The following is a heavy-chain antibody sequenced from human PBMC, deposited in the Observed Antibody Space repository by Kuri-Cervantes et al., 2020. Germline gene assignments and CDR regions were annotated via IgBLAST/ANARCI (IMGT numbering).Heavy chain of an antibody. CDR1: GFTFSSYS. V-gene: IGHV3-21*01. CDR2: ISSSSSYI. D-gene: IGHD2-15*01. CDR3: ARDDCSGGSCYSNY. J-gene: IGHJ4*02. Sequence: GESLKISCAASGFTFSSYSMNWVRQAPGKGVEWVSSISSSSSYIYYADSVNRRFTISRDNAKNSLYLQMNSLRAEDTAVYYCARDDCSGGSCYSNYWGQGTLVTVSS.